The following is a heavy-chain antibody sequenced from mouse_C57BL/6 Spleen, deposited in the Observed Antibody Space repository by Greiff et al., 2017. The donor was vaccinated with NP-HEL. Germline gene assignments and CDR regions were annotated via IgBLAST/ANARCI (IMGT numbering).Heavy chain of an antibody. CDR2: INPSSGYT. V-gene: IGHV1-4*01. CDR3: AREVRYFDV. D-gene: IGHD2-14*01. CDR1: GYTFTSYT. J-gene: IGHJ1*03. Sequence: QVQLQQSGAELASPGASVKMSCKASGYTFTSYTMHWVKQRPGQGLEWIGYINPSSGYTKYNQKFKDKATLTADKSSSTAYMQLSSLTSEDSAVYYCAREVRYFDVWGTGTTVTVSS.